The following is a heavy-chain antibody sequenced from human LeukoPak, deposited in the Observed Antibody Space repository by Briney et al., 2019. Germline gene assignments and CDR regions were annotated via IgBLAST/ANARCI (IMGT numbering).Heavy chain of an antibody. CDR1: GFTFSSYG. D-gene: IGHD3-22*01. V-gene: IGHV3-30*18. CDR3: ANHYDSSGYYFDY. CDR2: ISYDGSNK. J-gene: IGHJ4*02. Sequence: PGGSLRLSCAASGFTFSSYGMHWVRQAPAKGLEWVAVISYDGSNKYYADSVKGRFTISRDNSKNTLYLQMNSLRAEDTAVYYCANHYDSSGYYFDYWGQGTLVTVSS.